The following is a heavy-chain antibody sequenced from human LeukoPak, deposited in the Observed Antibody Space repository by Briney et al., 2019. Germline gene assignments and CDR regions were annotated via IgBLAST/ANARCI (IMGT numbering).Heavy chain of an antibody. J-gene: IGHJ4*02. V-gene: IGHV3-7*03. CDR2: IEDDGGEK. Sequence: QPGGSLRLSCAASGFTYSNYWMSWVRQAPGKGLEWVANIEDDGGEKYYVDSVKGRFSISRDNARNSLYLHMNSLRLEDTAVYYCARVPSGGSGGSCYKPNDYWGQGTLVTVSS. CDR3: ARVPSGGSGGSCYKPNDY. CDR1: GFTYSNYW. D-gene: IGHD2-15*01.